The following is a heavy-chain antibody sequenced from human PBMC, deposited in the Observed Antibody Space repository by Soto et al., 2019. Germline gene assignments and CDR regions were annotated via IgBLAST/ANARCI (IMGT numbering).Heavy chain of an antibody. V-gene: IGHV1-18*01. CDR2: ISAYNGNT. CDR1: GYTFTSYG. CDR3: ARVPGIAAAGRSNWFDP. J-gene: IGHJ5*02. D-gene: IGHD6-13*01. Sequence: ASVKVSCKASGYTFTSYGISWVRQAPGQGLEWMGWISAYNGNTNYAQKLQGRVTMTTDTSTSTAYMELSSLRSEDTAVYYCARVPGIAAAGRSNWFDPWGQGTLVTV.